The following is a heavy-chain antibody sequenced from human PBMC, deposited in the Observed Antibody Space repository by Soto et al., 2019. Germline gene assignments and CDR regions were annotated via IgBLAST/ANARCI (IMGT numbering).Heavy chain of an antibody. Sequence: QVQLVESGGGVVQPGRSLRLSCAASGFTFSDYSMHWVRQAPGKGLEWVALISFDGSNKYYADSVKGRFTISRDNSKNTLYLQMNSLRAEDTAVYCCARGDSSGVYYWGQGTLVTVA. D-gene: IGHD6-25*01. V-gene: IGHV3-30-3*01. CDR2: ISFDGSNK. CDR1: GFTFSDYS. CDR3: ARGDSSGVYY. J-gene: IGHJ4*02.